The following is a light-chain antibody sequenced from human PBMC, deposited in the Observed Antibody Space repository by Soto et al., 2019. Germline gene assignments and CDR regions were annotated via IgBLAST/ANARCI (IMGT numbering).Light chain of an antibody. Sequence: EIVLTQSPGTLSLSPGESATLSCRASQGIGRYLAWFQHKPGQAPRLLIYDASTRATGIPARFSGSGSVTEFTLTISSLEPEDFAVYYCQQRSNWPLTFGPGTKVEIK. CDR3: QQRSNWPLT. CDR1: QGIGRY. J-gene: IGKJ3*01. CDR2: DAS. V-gene: IGKV3-11*01.